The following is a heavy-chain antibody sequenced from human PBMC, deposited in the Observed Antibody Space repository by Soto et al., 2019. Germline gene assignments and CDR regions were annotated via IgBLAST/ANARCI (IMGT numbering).Heavy chain of an antibody. J-gene: IGHJ3*02. CDR1: GFTFSTYS. V-gene: IGHV3-23*01. D-gene: IGHD6-19*01. CDR2: IRDSGHTT. CDR3: ARVKAQILSSGWYGGDDI. Sequence: EVQLLESGGGLVQPGGSLRLSCAASGFTFSTYSMTWVRQAPGKGLEWVSTIRDSGHTTHYADSVRGRFAISRDNSNTPLFLQMNSLRAEDTAVYYGARVKAQILSSGWYGGDDIWGQGTMVTVSS.